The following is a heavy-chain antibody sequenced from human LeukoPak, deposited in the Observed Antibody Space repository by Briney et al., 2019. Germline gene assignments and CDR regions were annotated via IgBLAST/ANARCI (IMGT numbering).Heavy chain of an antibody. Sequence: PGRSLRLSCAASGFTFSSYAMHWVRQAPGKGLEWVAVISYDGSNKYYADSVKGRFTISRDNSKNTLYLQMNSLRAEDTAVYYCARVSAELIAAAGSPADYWGQGTLVTVSS. J-gene: IGHJ4*02. D-gene: IGHD6-13*01. CDR1: GFTFSSYA. CDR3: ARVSAELIAAAGSPADY. V-gene: IGHV3-30-3*01. CDR2: ISYDGSNK.